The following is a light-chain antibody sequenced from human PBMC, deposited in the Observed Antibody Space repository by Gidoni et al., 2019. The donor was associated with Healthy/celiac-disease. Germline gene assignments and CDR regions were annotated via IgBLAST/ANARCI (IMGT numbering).Light chain of an antibody. V-gene: IGKV3-20*01. CDR2: GAS. Sequence: LVFTQSLGTLSLSPGERATLSCRASQSVSSSYLAWYQKNPGQAPRLLIDGASSRATGITDRFSGSGAGTYFTLTSSRLEPEDFAVYYCQQYGSSPRTFGQGTKVEIK. CDR3: QQYGSSPRT. J-gene: IGKJ1*01. CDR1: QSVSSSY.